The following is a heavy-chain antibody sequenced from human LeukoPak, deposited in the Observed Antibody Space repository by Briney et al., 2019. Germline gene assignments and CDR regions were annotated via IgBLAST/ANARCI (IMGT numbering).Heavy chain of an antibody. D-gene: IGHD3-3*01. V-gene: IGHV4-59*08. J-gene: IGHJ4*02. CDR2: IYYSGST. CDR3: ARHGNDFWSGYYASYYFDY. Sequence: SSETLSLTCTVSGGSLSSYDWSWIGQPPGKGLEWIGYIYYSGSTNYNPSLKSRVTISVDTSKNQFSLKLSSVTAADTAVYYCARHGNDFWSGYYASYYFDYWGQGTLVTVSS. CDR1: GGSLSSYD.